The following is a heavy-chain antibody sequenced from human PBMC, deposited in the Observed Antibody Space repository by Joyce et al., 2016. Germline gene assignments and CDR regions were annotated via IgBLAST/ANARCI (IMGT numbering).Heavy chain of an antibody. CDR3: AKDKASGSYRFFQY. CDR1: GFTFDDYA. CDR2: ISWNSGSI. Sequence: EVQLVESGGGLVQPGRSLRLSCAASGFTFDDYAMHWVRQPPGKGLEWVSGISWNSGSIDYADSVKGRFTISRDNTKNSLYLQMKSLRAEDTAFYYCAKDKASGSYRFFQYWDQGTLVTVSS. V-gene: IGHV3-9*01. J-gene: IGHJ1*01. D-gene: IGHD3-10*01.